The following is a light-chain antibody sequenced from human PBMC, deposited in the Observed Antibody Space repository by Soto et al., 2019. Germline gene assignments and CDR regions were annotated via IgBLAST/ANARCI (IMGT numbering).Light chain of an antibody. CDR1: SSDVGGYNY. V-gene: IGLV2-8*01. Sequence: HSVLTQPPSASGSPGQSVTISCTGTSSDVGGYNYVSWYQQHPGKAPKVMIYEVDKRPSGVPDRFSGSKSGNTASLTVSGLQAEDEADYYCSSYARTNVVFGGGTKLTVL. CDR2: EVD. J-gene: IGLJ2*01. CDR3: SSYARTNVV.